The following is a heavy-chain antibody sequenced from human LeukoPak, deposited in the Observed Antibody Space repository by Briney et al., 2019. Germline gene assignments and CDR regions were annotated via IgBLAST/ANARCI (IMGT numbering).Heavy chain of an antibody. D-gene: IGHD2-21*01. CDR1: GYTFTGYY. CDR2: INPNSGGT. J-gene: IGHJ6*04. V-gene: IGHV1-2*02. CDR3: ARAPSGIDIADPEMDV. Sequence: GASVKVSCKASGYTFTGYYMHWVRQAPGQGLEWMGWINPNSGGTNYAQKFQGRVTMTRDTSISTACMELSRLRSDDTAVYYCARAPSGIDIADPEMDVWGKGTTVTVSS.